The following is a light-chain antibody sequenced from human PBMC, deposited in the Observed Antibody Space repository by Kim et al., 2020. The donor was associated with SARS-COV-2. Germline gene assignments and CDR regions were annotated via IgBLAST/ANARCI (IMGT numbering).Light chain of an antibody. CDR2: TAS. V-gene: IGKV1-6*01. CDR1: QGIRND. CDR3: LQDHNFPWT. J-gene: IGKJ1*01. Sequence: SATVGDRVTSTCRASQGIRNDLGWYQQKPGLAPNLLIYTASNLQSGVPPRFSGSGSGTDFTLTISSLQPEDFATYYCLQDHNFPWTFGQGTKVDIK.